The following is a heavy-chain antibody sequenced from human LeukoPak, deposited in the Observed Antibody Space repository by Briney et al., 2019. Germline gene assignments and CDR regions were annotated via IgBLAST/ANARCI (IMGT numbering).Heavy chain of an antibody. Sequence: GGSLRLSCTASGFTFSSYEMNWVRQAPGKGLEWVSYISSSGSTIYYADSVKGRFTISRDNAKNSLYLQMNSLRAEDTAVYFCARVGALSSSWLLYWGQGTLVTVSS. J-gene: IGHJ4*02. CDR3: ARVGALSSSWLLY. CDR1: GFTFSSYE. V-gene: IGHV3-48*03. D-gene: IGHD6-13*01. CDR2: ISSSGSTI.